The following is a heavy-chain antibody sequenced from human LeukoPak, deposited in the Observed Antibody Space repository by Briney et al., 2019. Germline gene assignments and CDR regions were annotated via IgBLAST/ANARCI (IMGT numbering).Heavy chain of an antibody. CDR2: INPSRNT. J-gene: IGHJ4*02. V-gene: IGHV4-34*01. CDR1: GGSFSGYY. D-gene: IGHD3-3*01. CDR3: ARRYDFWSGYPPPLDY. Sequence: SETLSLTCAVFGGSFSGYYWNWIRQPPGKGLEWIGQINPSRNTNYNPSLRSRVTISVDTSKKQFSLKLSSVTAADTAVYYCARRYDFWSGYPPPLDYWGQGTLVTVSS.